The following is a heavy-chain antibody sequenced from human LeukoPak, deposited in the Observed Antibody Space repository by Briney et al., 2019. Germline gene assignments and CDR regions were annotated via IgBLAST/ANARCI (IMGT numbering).Heavy chain of an antibody. Sequence: SETLSLTCTVSGDSISRSSYYWGWIRQPPGKGLEWIGSIYYSGSTYYNSSLKSRVTISVDTSKNQFSLKVTSVTAADTAMYYCARHEVSTVTKGGYYFNYWGQGSLVTVSS. CDR2: IYYSGST. D-gene: IGHD4-17*01. CDR3: ARHEVSTVTKGGYYFNY. J-gene: IGHJ4*02. V-gene: IGHV4-39*01. CDR1: GDSISRSSYY.